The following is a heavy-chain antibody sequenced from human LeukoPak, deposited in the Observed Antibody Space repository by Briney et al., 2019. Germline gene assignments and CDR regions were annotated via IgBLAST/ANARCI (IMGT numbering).Heavy chain of an antibody. J-gene: IGHJ4*02. V-gene: IGHV3-49*04. D-gene: IGHD5-18*01. CDR2: IRSKAYGGTT. CDR1: RFTFGDYA. Sequence: RTGGSLRLSCTASRFTFGDYAMSWVRQAPGKGLEWVGFIRSKAYGGTTEYAASVKGRFTISRDDSKSIAYLQMNSLKTEDTAVSYCTRDLTVDTAMGLYAYWGQGTLVTVSS. CDR3: TRDLTVDTAMGLYAY.